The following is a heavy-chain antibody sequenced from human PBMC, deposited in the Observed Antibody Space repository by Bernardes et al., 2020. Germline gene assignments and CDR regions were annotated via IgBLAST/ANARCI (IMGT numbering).Heavy chain of an antibody. D-gene: IGHD3-3*01. CDR3: ARERPSNGYYDFWSGPHFDY. Sequence: GGSLRLSCAASGFTFSSYGIHWVRQAPGKGLEWVAVIWYDGSNKYYADSVKGRFTISRDNSKNTLYLQMNSLRAEDTAVYYCARERPSNGYYDFWSGPHFDYWGQGTLVTVSS. CDR2: IWYDGSNK. V-gene: IGHV3-33*01. J-gene: IGHJ4*02. CDR1: GFTFSSYG.